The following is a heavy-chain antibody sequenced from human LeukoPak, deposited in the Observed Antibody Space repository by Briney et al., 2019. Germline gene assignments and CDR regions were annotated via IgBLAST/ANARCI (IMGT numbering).Heavy chain of an antibody. CDR3: ARDQTPLGVVSGGGISSFDY. D-gene: IGHD3-3*01. J-gene: IGHJ4*02. V-gene: IGHV3-30*04. Sequence: GRSLRLSCAASGFTFSSYAMHWVRQAPGKGLEWVAVISYDGSNKYYADSVKGRFTISRDNSKNTLYLQMNSLRAEDTAVYYCARDQTPLGVVSGGGISSFDYWGQGTLVTVSS. CDR2: ISYDGSNK. CDR1: GFTFSSYA.